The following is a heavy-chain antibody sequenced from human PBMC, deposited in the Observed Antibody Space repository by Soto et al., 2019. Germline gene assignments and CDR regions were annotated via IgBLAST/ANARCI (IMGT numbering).Heavy chain of an antibody. D-gene: IGHD2-15*01. V-gene: IGHV4-39*01. J-gene: IGHJ4*02. CDR1: GGSISSSSYY. Sequence: QLQLQESGPGLVKPSETLSLTCTVSGGSISSSSYYWGWIRQPPGKGLEWIGSIYYSGSTYYNPSLKSRVXXXVXXSKTQFSLKLSSVTVADTAVYYCARHTPAISISDHWGQGTLVTVSS. CDR3: ARHTPAISISDH. CDR2: IYYSGST.